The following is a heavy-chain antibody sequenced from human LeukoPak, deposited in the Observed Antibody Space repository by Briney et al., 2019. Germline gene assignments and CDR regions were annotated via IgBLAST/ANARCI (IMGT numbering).Heavy chain of an antibody. CDR3: ARGRSDYDIWTGYCAY. J-gene: IGHJ4*02. D-gene: IGHD3-9*01. Sequence: GGSLRLSCAASGFTFSDYYMSWIRQAPGKGLEWVSYISSSSSYTNYADSVKGRFTISRDNAKNSLYLQMNSLRAEDTAVYYCARGRSDYDIWTGYCAYWGQGTLVTVSS. CDR2: ISSSSSYT. CDR1: GFTFSDYY. V-gene: IGHV3-11*06.